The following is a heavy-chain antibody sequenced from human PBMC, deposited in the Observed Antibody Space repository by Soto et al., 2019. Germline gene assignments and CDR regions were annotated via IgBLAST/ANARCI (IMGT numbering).Heavy chain of an antibody. Sequence: ASVKVSCKASGYTFTSYGISWVRQAPGQGLEWMGWISAHNGNTNYAQKLQGRVTVTTDTSTSTAYMELRSLRSDDTAVYYCVLFSDTGSAETFDYSRQGAL. D-gene: IGHD1-26*01. CDR3: VLFSDTGSAETFDY. J-gene: IGHJ4*02. CDR2: ISAHNGNT. CDR1: GYTFTSYG. V-gene: IGHV1-18*01.